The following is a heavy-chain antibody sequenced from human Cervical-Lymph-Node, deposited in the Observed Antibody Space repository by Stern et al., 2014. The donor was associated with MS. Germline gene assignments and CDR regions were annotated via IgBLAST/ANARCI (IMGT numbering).Heavy chain of an antibody. CDR2: ISYDGSNK. D-gene: IGHD6-6*01. CDR1: GFTFSSYG. CDR3: AKSSSPSHYYYYGMDV. Sequence: QVQLVQSGGGVVQPGRSLRLSCAASGFTFSSYGMHWVRQAPGKGLEWVAVISYDGSNKYYADSVKGRFTISRDNSKNTLYLQMNSLRAEDTVVYYCAKSSSPSHYYYYGMDVWGQGTTVTVSS. V-gene: IGHV3-30*18. J-gene: IGHJ6*02.